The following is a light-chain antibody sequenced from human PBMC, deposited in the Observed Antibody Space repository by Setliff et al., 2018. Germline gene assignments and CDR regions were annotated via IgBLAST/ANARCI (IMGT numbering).Light chain of an antibody. J-gene: IGLJ1*01. CDR2: DVT. Sequence: QSVLTQPASVSGSPGQSITISCTGTSGDIGAYNYVSWYLQHPGKVPQLIIYDVTNRPSGISDRFSGSKSANTASLTISGLQAEDEADYYCCSYAGSSTFVFGGGTKVTVL. V-gene: IGLV2-14*03. CDR3: CSYAGSSTFV. CDR1: SGDIGAYNY.